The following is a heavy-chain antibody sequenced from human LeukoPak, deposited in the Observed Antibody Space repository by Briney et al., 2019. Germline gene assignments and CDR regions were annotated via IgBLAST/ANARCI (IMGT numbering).Heavy chain of an antibody. CDR1: GFTFSNAW. CDR3: TTGPYVTRRGFDY. CDR2: IKSKTDGGTT. Sequence: GGSLRLSCAASGFTFSNAWMSWVRQAPGKGLEWVGRIKSKTDGGTTEYAAPVKGRFTISRDDSKNTLYLQMNSLKTEDTAVYYCTTGPYVTRRGFDYWGQGTLVTVSS. V-gene: IGHV3-15*01. D-gene: IGHD3-10*01. J-gene: IGHJ4*02.